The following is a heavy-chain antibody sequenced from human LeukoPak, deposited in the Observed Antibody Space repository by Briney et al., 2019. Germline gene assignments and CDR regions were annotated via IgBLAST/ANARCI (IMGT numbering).Heavy chain of an antibody. CDR1: GYTFTSYD. V-gene: IGHV1-8*03. CDR3: ASSAGYCSSTSCSEGDAFDI. CDR2: MNPNSGNT. Sequence: ASVKVSCKASGYTFTSYDINWVRQATGQGLEWTGWMNPNSGNTGYAQKFQGRVTITRNTSISTAYMELSSLRSEDTAVYYCASSAGYCSSTSCSEGDAFDIWGQGTMVTVSS. D-gene: IGHD2-2*01. J-gene: IGHJ3*02.